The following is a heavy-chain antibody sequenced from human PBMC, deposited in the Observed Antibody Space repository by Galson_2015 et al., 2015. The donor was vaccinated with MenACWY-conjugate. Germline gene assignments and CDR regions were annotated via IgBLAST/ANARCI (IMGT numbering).Heavy chain of an antibody. CDR3: ARDLYSSGWPNWYFDL. Sequence: SLRLSCAASGFTVSSNYMSWVRQAPGKGLEWVSVIYSGGSTYYADSVKGRFTISRDNSKNTLYLQMNSLRAEDTAVYYCARDLYSSGWPNWYFDLWGRGTLVTVSS. D-gene: IGHD6-19*01. CDR1: GFTVSSNY. V-gene: IGHV3-53*01. CDR2: IYSGGST. J-gene: IGHJ2*01.